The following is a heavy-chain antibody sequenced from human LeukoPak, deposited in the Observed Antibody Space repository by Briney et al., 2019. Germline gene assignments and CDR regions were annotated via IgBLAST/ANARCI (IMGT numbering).Heavy chain of an antibody. Sequence: GGSLRLSCVGSGFTFSDAWMSWVRQALGKGLEWVGRIKSKSDGGTIDYAAPVKGRFTISRDDSRNTLYLQMNSLKTEDTAVYYCTTRRQDGWWGQGTLVTVSP. V-gene: IGHV3-15*01. J-gene: IGHJ4*02. CDR2: IKSKSDGGTI. CDR1: GFTFSDAW. D-gene: IGHD2-15*01. CDR3: TTRRQDGW.